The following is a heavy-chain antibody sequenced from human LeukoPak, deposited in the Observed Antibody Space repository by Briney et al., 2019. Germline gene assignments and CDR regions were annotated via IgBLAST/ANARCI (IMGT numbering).Heavy chain of an antibody. V-gene: IGHV3-74*01. CDR3: ARPVSQAAGTS. CDR2: INSDGSST. D-gene: IGHD6-13*01. J-gene: IGHJ4*02. Sequence: GGSLRLSCAASGFTVSSYWMHWVRQAPGKGLVWVSRINSDGSSTYYADSVKGRFTISRDNAKNSLYLQMNSLRAEDTAVYYCARPVSQAAGTSWGQGTLVTVSS. CDR1: GFTVSSYW.